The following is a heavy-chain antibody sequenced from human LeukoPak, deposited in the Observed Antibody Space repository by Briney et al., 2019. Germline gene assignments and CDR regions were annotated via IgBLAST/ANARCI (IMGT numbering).Heavy chain of an antibody. J-gene: IGHJ4*02. Sequence: PSETLSLTCTVSGGSISSSSYYWGWIRQPPGKGLEWIGSIYYSGSTYYNPSLKSRVTISVDTSKNQFSLKLSSVTAADTAVYYCARVEYSSSSYLDYWGQGTLVTVSS. CDR2: IYYSGST. D-gene: IGHD6-6*01. CDR1: GGSISSSSYY. V-gene: IGHV4-39*07. CDR3: ARVEYSSSSYLDY.